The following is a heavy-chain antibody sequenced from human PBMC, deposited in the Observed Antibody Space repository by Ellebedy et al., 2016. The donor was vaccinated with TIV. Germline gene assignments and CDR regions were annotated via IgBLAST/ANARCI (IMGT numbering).Heavy chain of an antibody. Sequence: HTGGSLRLSCAASGFTFTFYSMNWVRQVPGRGLVWVSGIDDDGSRTQYAESVRGRFTVSRDNAKNMVYLQMNSLRVEDTAVYYCVRDRPHNWFDPWGHGTQVTVPP. J-gene: IGHJ5*02. V-gene: IGHV3-74*01. CDR3: VRDRPHNWFDP. CDR2: IDDDGSRT. CDR1: GFTFTFYS.